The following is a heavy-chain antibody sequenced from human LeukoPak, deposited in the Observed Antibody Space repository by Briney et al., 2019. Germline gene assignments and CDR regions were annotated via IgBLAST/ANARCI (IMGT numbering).Heavy chain of an antibody. V-gene: IGHV4-39*07. CDR3: ARAPLNSSPMGDAFDI. CDR2: IYYSGST. CDR1: GGSISSSSYY. Sequence: SETLSLTCTVSGGSISSSSYYWGWIRQPPGKGLEWIGSIYYSGSTYYNPSLKSRVTISVDTPKNQFSLKLSSVTAADTAVYYCARAPLNSSPMGDAFDIWGQGTMVTVSS. J-gene: IGHJ3*02. D-gene: IGHD6-13*01.